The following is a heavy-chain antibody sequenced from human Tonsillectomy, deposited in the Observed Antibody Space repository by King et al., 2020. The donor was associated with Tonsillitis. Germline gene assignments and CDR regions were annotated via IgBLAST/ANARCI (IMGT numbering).Heavy chain of an antibody. D-gene: IGHD3-3*01. V-gene: IGHV1-2*02. Sequence: LQLVQSGAEVKKPGASVKVSCKASGYTFTDYYIHWVRQAPGQGLEWMGWINPNSGGTNSAQKFQGRVTMTRDTSISTANMALSRLKYDDTAVYYCARGDDFWSGNYDYWGQGTLVTVSS. CDR3: ARGDDFWSGNYDY. CDR1: GYTFTDYY. J-gene: IGHJ4*02. CDR2: INPNSGGT.